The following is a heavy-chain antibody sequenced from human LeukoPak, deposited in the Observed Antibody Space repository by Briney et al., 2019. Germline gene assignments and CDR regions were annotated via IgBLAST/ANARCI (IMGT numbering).Heavy chain of an antibody. D-gene: IGHD6-19*01. CDR1: GFTFEDYC. V-gene: IGHV3-20*01. CDR2: INWNGGST. J-gene: IGHJ4*02. Sequence: PGGSLRLSCAASGFTFEDYCMSWVRQAPGKGLEWVYGINWNGGSTGYADSVKGRFTISRDNAKNSLYLQMNSLRAEDTALYACARKEGDSSDHEFDYWGQGTLVTVSS. CDR3: ARKEGDSSDHEFDY.